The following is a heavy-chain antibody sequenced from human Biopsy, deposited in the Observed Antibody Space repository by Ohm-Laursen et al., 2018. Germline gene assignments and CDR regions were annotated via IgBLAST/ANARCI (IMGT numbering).Heavy chain of an antibody. V-gene: IGHV4-4*07. CDR2: IYTIGDT. J-gene: IGHJ3*01. Sequence: SQILSLTCTVSGASMTGYFWTWVRQPAGQGLEWIGHIYTIGDTTYNPSLESRVTMSLDTSKNQFSLKMTSLTAADTAVYFCAREDEGLLRALDLWGQGTMVTVSS. CDR3: AREDEGLLRALDL. CDR1: GASMTGYF. D-gene: IGHD3-3*01.